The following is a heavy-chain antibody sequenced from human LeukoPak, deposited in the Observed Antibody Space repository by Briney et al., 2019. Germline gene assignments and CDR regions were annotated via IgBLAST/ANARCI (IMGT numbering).Heavy chain of an antibody. CDR1: GFTFSDYN. J-gene: IGHJ6*02. D-gene: IGHD3-16*01. Sequence: PGGSLRLSCAAPGFTFSDYNMNWIRQAPGKGLEWVANISSSGFSVDYAHSVKGRFIISRDNVKNTLSLQMNSPRAGDTAVYYCARKILITFGPNSHPMDVWGQGTTVTVS. CDR3: ARKILITFGPNSHPMDV. CDR2: ISSSGFSV. V-gene: IGHV3-11*01.